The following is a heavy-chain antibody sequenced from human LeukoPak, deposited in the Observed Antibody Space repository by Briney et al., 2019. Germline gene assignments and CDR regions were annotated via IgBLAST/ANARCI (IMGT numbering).Heavy chain of an antibody. CDR1: GGTFSSYA. CDR3: ARSPESYYYDSSGYYNKRYFDY. Sequence: ASVKVSCKASGGTFSSYAISWVRQAPGQGLEWTGRIIPILGIANYAQKFQGRVTITADKSTSTAYMELSSLRSEDTAVYYCARSPESYYYDSSGYYNKRYFDYWGQGTLVTVSS. V-gene: IGHV1-69*04. J-gene: IGHJ4*02. D-gene: IGHD3-22*01. CDR2: IIPILGIA.